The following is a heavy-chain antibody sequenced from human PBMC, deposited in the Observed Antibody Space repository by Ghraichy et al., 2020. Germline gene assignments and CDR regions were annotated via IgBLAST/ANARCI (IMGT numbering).Heavy chain of an antibody. CDR3: ANRPRGYYLGAFDI. CDR1: GFTFSSYA. Sequence: GGSLRLSCAASGFTFSSYAMSWVRQAPGKGLEWVSAISGSGGSTYYADSVKGRFTISRGNSKNTLYLQMNSLRAEDTAVYYCANRPRGYYLGAFDIWGQGTMVTVSS. D-gene: IGHD3-3*01. J-gene: IGHJ3*02. V-gene: IGHV3-23*01. CDR2: ISGSGGST.